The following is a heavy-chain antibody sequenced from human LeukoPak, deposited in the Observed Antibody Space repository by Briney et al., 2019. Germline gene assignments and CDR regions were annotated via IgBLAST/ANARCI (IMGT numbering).Heavy chain of an antibody. Sequence: GGSLRLSCAASGFTFSSYWMSWVRQAPGKGLEWVANIKQDGSEKYYVGSVKGRFTISRDNAKNSLYLQMNSLRAEDTAVYCCARRSIAAAGDLDYWGQGTLVTVSS. CDR1: GFTFSSYW. CDR3: ARRSIAAAGDLDY. J-gene: IGHJ4*02. D-gene: IGHD6-13*01. CDR2: IKQDGSEK. V-gene: IGHV3-7*01.